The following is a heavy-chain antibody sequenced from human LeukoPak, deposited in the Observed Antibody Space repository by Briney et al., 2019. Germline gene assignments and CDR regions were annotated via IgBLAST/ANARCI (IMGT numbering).Heavy chain of an antibody. V-gene: IGHV1-2*02. CDR2: INPNSGGT. D-gene: IGHD2-8*01. Sequence: ASVKVSCKASGYTFPGYDMHWVRQAPGQGLEWMGWINPNSGGTNYAQKFQGRVTMTSDTSISTAYMELSSLRSDDTAVYYCAGSLGYCTSNVCYLKYWGQGTLVTVSS. J-gene: IGHJ4*02. CDR1: GYTFPGYD. CDR3: AGSLGYCTSNVCYLKY.